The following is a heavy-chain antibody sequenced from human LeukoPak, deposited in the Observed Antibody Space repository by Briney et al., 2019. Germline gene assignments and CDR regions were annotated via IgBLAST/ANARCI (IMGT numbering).Heavy chain of an antibody. Sequence: SETLSLTCTVSGGSISSYYWSWIRQPAGKGLEWIGRIYTSGSTNYNPSPKSRVTMSLDKSTNQFSLKLSSLTGADTAVYYCARDTYYYDSSYHYFDYWGQGTLVTVSS. V-gene: IGHV4-4*07. D-gene: IGHD3-22*01. CDR2: IYTSGST. CDR3: ARDTYYYDSSYHYFDY. CDR1: GGSISSYY. J-gene: IGHJ4*02.